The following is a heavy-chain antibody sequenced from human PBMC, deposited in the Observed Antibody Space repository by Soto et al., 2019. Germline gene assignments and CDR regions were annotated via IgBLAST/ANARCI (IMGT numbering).Heavy chain of an antibody. CDR2: ISSSSSYI. CDR3: AREWYFDY. J-gene: IGHJ4*02. V-gene: IGHV3-21*01. CDR1: GLPVAGSY. Sequence: PGGSLRLSCVASGLPVAGSYMAWVRQAPGKGLEWASSISSSSSYIYYADSVKGRFTISRDNAKNSLYLQMNSLRAEDTAVYYCAREWYFDYWGQGXLVTVYS.